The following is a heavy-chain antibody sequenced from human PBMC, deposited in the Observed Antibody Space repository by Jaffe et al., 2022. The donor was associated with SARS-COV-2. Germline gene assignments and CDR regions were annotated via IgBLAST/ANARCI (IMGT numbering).Heavy chain of an antibody. CDR1: GFTFTSYA. V-gene: IGHV3-23*01. J-gene: IGHJ4*02. D-gene: IGHD4-17*01. CDR3: AKDLYGDYDEDY. CDR2: ITSDGNT. Sequence: EVQLLESGGGLVQPGGSLRLSCAASGFTFTSYAMSWVRQAPGKGLEWVSLITSDGNTHYADSVRGRFTISRDNSKNTVFLQMNSVRAEDTAVYYCAKDLYGDYDEDYWGQGTLVTVSS.